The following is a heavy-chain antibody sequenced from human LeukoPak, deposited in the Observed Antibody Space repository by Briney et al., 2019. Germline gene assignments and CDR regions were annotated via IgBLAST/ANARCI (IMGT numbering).Heavy chain of an antibody. J-gene: IGHJ4*02. CDR1: GDSISSYY. CDR3: AREGIAAAGTSFDY. D-gene: IGHD6-13*01. Sequence: SETLSLTCTVSGDSISSYYWSWIRQPPGKGLEGMGYIYYSGSTNYNPSLKSRVTISVDTSKNQFSLKLSSVTAADTAVYYCAREGIAAAGTSFDYWGQGTLVTVSS. CDR2: IYYSGST. V-gene: IGHV4-59*01.